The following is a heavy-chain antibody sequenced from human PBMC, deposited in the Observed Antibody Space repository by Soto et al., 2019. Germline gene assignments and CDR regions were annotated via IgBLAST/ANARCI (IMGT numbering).Heavy chain of an antibody. CDR1: GDSLRRGDYY. D-gene: IGHD4-17*01. CDR2: VYHTGST. Sequence: QVQLQESGPGLVKPSQTLSLSCTVSGDSLRRGDYYWSWIRLPPGKGLAWIGFVYHTGSTYYSPSLKGRVDISVDTSKNQFSLKLNSVTAADTAVYYCAREPRYDDGDLAHVVDMWGQGTMVTVSS. V-gene: IGHV4-30-4*01. CDR3: AREPRYDDGDLAHVVDM. J-gene: IGHJ3*02.